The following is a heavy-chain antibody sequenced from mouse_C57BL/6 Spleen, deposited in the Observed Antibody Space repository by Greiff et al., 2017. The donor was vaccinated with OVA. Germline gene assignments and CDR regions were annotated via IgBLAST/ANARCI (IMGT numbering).Heavy chain of an antibody. V-gene: IGHV1-82*01. Sequence: VKLLESGPELVKPGASVKISCKASGYAFSSSWMNWVKQRPGKGLEWIGRIYPGDGDTNYNGKFKGKATLTADKSSSTAYMQLSSLTSEDSAVYFCARLLYGKGLDYWGQGTTLTVSS. CDR3: ARLLYGKGLDY. CDR2: IYPGDGDT. J-gene: IGHJ2*01. D-gene: IGHD2-1*01. CDR1: GYAFSSSW.